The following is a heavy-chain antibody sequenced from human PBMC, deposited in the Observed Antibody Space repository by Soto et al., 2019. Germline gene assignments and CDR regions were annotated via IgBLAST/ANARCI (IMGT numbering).Heavy chain of an antibody. Sequence: DVQLLESGGGLVQPEGSLRLSCAASGFTFSSYAMGWVRQGPGKGLEWVAVVSIGGSTHYADSVRGRFTISRDHSKNTLSLPIKSLTDEDTAVYFCAKRRGAGGDFDYWGQGDLVTVSS. CDR2: VSIGGST. CDR1: GFTFSSYA. CDR3: AKRRGAGGDFDY. J-gene: IGHJ4*02. V-gene: IGHV3-23*01. D-gene: IGHD2-15*01.